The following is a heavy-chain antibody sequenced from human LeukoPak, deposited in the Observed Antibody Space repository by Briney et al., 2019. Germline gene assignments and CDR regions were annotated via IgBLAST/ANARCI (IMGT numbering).Heavy chain of an antibody. CDR2: ISGSGGST. V-gene: IGHV3-23*01. CDR1: GFTFSSYA. CDR3: AKDFSSGDYGLYYFDY. D-gene: IGHD4-17*01. Sequence: GGSLRLSCAASGFTFSSYAMSWVRQAPGKGLEWVSAISGSGGSTYYADSVKGRFTISRDNSKNTLYLQMNSLRAEDTAVYYCAKDFSSGDYGLYYFDYWGQGTLVTVSS. J-gene: IGHJ4*02.